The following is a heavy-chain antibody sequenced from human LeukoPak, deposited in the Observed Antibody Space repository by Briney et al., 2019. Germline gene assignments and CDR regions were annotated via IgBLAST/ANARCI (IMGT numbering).Heavy chain of an antibody. CDR1: GYTFTSYG. D-gene: IGHD2-2*01. Sequence: ASVKVSCKASGYTFTSYGISWVRQAPGQGLEWMGWISAYNGNTNYAQKLQGRVTMTTDTSTSAAYMELSRLRSDDTAVYYCAREIVVVPAAMGGGLGEVGFDPWGQGTLVTVSS. CDR2: ISAYNGNT. V-gene: IGHV1-18*01. CDR3: AREIVVVPAAMGGGLGEVGFDP. J-gene: IGHJ5*02.